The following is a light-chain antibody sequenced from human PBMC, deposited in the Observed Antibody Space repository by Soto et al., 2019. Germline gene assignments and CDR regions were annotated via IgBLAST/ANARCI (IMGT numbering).Light chain of an antibody. J-gene: IGKJ5*01. CDR3: QQYANSPIT. V-gene: IGKV3-20*01. CDR1: QPVSSNF. Sequence: ELVLTQSPGTLSLSPGESGALSCRASQPVSSNFLAWYQQKPGQAPRLLIYGVSSRASGIPDRFFGSGSGTDFTLTIIRLEPEDFAVYYCQQYANSPITFGQGTRLEIK. CDR2: GVS.